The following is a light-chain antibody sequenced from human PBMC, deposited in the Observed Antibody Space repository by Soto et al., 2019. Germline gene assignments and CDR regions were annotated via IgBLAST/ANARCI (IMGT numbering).Light chain of an antibody. V-gene: IGKV3-20*01. CDR2: GVS. J-gene: IGKJ1*01. CDR3: QQYGTSPRT. Sequence: EIVLTQSPGTLSLSPGERATLSCRASQSVRSSYLAWYQQKLGQAPRLLIYGVSNMATGIQDRFSGSGSGTDFTLTISRLESEDFAVYYCQQYGTSPRTFGQGTKVEIK. CDR1: QSVRSSY.